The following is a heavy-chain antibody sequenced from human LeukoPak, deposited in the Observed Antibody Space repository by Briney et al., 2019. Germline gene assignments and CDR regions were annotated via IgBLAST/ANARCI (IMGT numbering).Heavy chain of an antibody. V-gene: IGHV4-30-4*01. CDR2: IYYSGST. CDR3: ASDYGGNPEYFQH. J-gene: IGHJ1*01. CDR1: GGSISSGDYY. Sequence: SEALSLTCTVSGGSISSGDYYWSWIRQPPGKGLEWIGYIYYSGSTYCNPSLKSRVTISVDTSKNQFSLKLSSVTAADTAVYYCASDYGGNPEYFQHWGQGTLVTVSS. D-gene: IGHD4-23*01.